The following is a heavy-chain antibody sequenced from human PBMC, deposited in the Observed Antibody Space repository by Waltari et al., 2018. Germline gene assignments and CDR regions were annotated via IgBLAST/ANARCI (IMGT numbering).Heavy chain of an antibody. D-gene: IGHD2-21*02. V-gene: IGHV4-30-4*08. Sequence: QVQLQESGPGLVKPSQTLSLTCTVSGGSISSGDYYWSWIRQPPGKGLEWIGYIYYSGSTYYNPSLKSRVTISVDTSKNQCSLKLSSVTAADTAVYYCARGPLYGGNSEEYFQHWGQGTLVTVSS. CDR1: GGSISSGDYY. CDR3: ARGPLYGGNSEEYFQH. J-gene: IGHJ1*01. CDR2: IYYSGST.